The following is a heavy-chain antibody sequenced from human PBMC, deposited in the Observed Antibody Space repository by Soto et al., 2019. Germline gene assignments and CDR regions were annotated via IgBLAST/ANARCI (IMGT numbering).Heavy chain of an antibody. CDR1: GESFSGYY. D-gene: IGHD6-13*01. CDR2: INHSGST. CDR3: ARAGSGSSWYGFFQH. J-gene: IGHJ1*01. Sequence: QVQLQQWGAGLLKPSETLSLTCAVYGESFSGYYWTWIRQPPGKGLEWIGEINHSGSTNYNPSLKSRVTISVDTSKNQFSLNLSSVTAADTAVCYCARAGSGSSWYGFFQHWGQGTLVTVSS. V-gene: IGHV4-34*02.